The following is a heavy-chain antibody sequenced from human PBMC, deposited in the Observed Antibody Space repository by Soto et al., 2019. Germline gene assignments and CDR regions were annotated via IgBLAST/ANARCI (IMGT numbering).Heavy chain of an antibody. Sequence: EVQLVESGGDLVQPGGSLRLSCATSGFSFSSYHMHWVRRAPGKGLKWVAYITTSSTTIYYADSVKGRFTISRDDAKKSLYLQMDSLRDEDTSIYYCARGGSLPPFDAWGRGTLVTVSS. J-gene: IGHJ5*02. CDR3: ARGGSLPPFDA. D-gene: IGHD2-2*01. CDR1: GFSFSSYH. V-gene: IGHV3-48*02. CDR2: ITTSSTTI.